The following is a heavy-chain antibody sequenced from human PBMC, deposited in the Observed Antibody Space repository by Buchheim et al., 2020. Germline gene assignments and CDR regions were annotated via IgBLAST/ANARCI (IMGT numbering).Heavy chain of an antibody. CDR3: ARDNGYGPGYDSQNWFDP. J-gene: IGHJ5*02. D-gene: IGHD3-22*01. V-gene: IGHV4-30-4*01. Sequence: QVQLQESGPGLVKPSQTLSLTCTVSGSSINNADYYWTWIRQPPEKGLEWIGYVHSSGGTYYNPSVEGRVDMSLDTSKHQFSLNLRSVTAADTAVYFCARDNGYGPGYDSQNWFDPWGHGT. CDR2: VHSSGGT. CDR1: GSSINNADYY.